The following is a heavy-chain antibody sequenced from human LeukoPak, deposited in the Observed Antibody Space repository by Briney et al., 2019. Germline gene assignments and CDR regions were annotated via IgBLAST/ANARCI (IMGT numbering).Heavy chain of an antibody. D-gene: IGHD3-16*01. J-gene: IGHJ4*01. CDR2: ISSESIHL. Sequence: GGSLRLSCAASGFTFNSHMMNWVRQAPGKGLEWVASISSESIHLRYADSVKGRFTISRDNAKELVFLQMNSLRAEDTAIYYCVRGFGDFDPRLDYWGHGSVITVSS. CDR3: VRGFGDFDPRLDY. CDR1: GFTFNSHM. V-gene: IGHV3-21*01.